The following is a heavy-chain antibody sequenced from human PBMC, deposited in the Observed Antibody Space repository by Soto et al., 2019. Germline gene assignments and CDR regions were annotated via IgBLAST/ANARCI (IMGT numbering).Heavy chain of an antibody. D-gene: IGHD2-21*02. CDR2: INPNSGNT. CDR1: GYSFTSYD. Sequence: QVQLVQSGAEVKKPGASVKVSCKASGYSFTSYDLNWVRQATGQGLEWMGWINPNSGNTGYAQNFQGRVTMTRDTSMSTAYMELSSLRSEGTAVYYCARAYCDGDCYVDYWGQGTLVTVSS. CDR3: ARAYCDGDCYVDY. J-gene: IGHJ4*02. V-gene: IGHV1-8*01.